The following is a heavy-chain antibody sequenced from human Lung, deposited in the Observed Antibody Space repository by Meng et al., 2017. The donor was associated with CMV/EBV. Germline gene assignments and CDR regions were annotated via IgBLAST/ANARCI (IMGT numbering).Heavy chain of an antibody. Sequence: GGSLRLXCTASGLTFSNHGMHWVRQAPGKGLEWVAFIWSDGSATYYADSVRGRFTISRDNSKNTVYLQMNSLRTEDTAVYSCAKDKGVRYLEWFSVRGQKXMVTFSS. CDR1: GLTFSNHG. J-gene: IGHJ4*02. CDR2: IWSDGSAT. CDR3: AKDKGVRYLEWFSV. V-gene: IGHV3-30*02. D-gene: IGHD3-3*01.